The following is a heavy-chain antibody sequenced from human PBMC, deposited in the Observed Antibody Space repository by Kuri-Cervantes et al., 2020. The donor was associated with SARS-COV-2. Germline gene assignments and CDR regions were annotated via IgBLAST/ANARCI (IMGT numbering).Heavy chain of an antibody. CDR1: GGSISSGGYY. Sequence: SETLSLTCTVSGGSISSGGYYWSWVRQHPGRGPEWIGYVNYNGNTFYSPSLKSRVTMSIDTSRNQFSLRLSSVTAADTAVYYCARGGTTVPTSGAFDFWGQGTLVTVSS. J-gene: IGHJ3*01. D-gene: IGHD4-17*01. CDR2: VNYNGNT. CDR3: ARGGTTVPTSGAFDF. V-gene: IGHV4-31*03.